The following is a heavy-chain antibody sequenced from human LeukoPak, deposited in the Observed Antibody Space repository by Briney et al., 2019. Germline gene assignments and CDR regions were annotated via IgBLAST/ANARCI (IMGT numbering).Heavy chain of an antibody. Sequence: ASVKVTCKASGYTFTGYYMHWVRQAPGQGLEWMGWINPNSGGTNYAQKFQGRVTMTRDTSISTAYMELSRLRSDDTAVYYCARDNSVEDTAWWFDPWGQGTLVTVSS. D-gene: IGHD4-23*01. J-gene: IGHJ5*02. CDR1: GYTFTGYY. CDR2: INPNSGGT. V-gene: IGHV1-2*02. CDR3: ARDNSVEDTAWWFDP.